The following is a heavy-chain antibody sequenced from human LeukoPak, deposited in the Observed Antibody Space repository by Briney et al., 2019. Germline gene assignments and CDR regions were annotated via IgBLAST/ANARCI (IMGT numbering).Heavy chain of an antibody. J-gene: IGHJ6*02. CDR1: GFTLSSYA. V-gene: IGHV3-23*01. CDR3: AKDSRYDILTGYYIHYYYYYGMDV. Sequence: GGSLRLSCAASGFTLSSYAMSWVRQAPGKGLEWVSAISGSGGSTYYADSVKGRFTISRDNSKNTLYLQMNSLRAEDTAVYYCAKDSRYDILTGYYIHYYYYYGMDVWGQGTTVTVSS. D-gene: IGHD3-9*01. CDR2: ISGSGGST.